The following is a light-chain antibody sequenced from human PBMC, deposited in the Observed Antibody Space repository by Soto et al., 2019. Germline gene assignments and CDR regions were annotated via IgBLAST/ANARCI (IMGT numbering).Light chain of an antibody. Sequence: DIQMTQSPSSLSASVGDRVTITCRASQNINSYLNWYQQKPGKAPKLLIYAASSLQSGVPSRFSGSGSGTDFTLTISSLQPEDFATYYCHQSYSTGLTFGGGTKVEIK. CDR3: HQSYSTGLT. V-gene: IGKV1-39*01. CDR2: AAS. J-gene: IGKJ4*01. CDR1: QNINSY.